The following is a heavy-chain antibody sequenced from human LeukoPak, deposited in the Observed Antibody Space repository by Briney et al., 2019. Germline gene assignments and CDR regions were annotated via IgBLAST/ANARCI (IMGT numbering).Heavy chain of an antibody. CDR1: GFTFSSYS. Sequence: GGSLRLSCAASGFTFSSYSMNWVRQAPGKGLEWVSSISSSSSYIYYADSVKGRFTISRDNAKNSLYLQMNSLRAEDTAVYYCARDHKENYDSSGYYLYYLDYWGQGTLVTVSS. CDR3: ARDHKENYDSSGYYLYYLDY. D-gene: IGHD3-22*01. V-gene: IGHV3-21*01. J-gene: IGHJ4*02. CDR2: ISSSSSYI.